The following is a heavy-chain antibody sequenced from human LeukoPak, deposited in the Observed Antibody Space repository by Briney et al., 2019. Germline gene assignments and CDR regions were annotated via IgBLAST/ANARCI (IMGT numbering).Heavy chain of an antibody. V-gene: IGHV4-59*08. Sequence: SETLTLTCAVYGGSFSGYYWTWIRQPPGKGLEWIGYIFYTGSTNYHPSLKSRVTMSVDTSKNQFSLKLSSVTAADTAVYYCGRGGYSVIDYWGQGTLVTVSS. CDR3: GRGGYSVIDY. CDR2: IFYTGST. CDR1: GGSFSGYY. J-gene: IGHJ4*02. D-gene: IGHD5-18*01.